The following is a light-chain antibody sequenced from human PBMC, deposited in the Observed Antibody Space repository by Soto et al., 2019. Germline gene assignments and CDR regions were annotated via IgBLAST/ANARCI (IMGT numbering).Light chain of an antibody. CDR3: QQYNNWTRT. J-gene: IGKJ1*01. CDR1: QSVSSN. Sequence: EIVITQSPATLSVSPGERATLSCRASQSVSSNLAWYQQTPGQAPRLLIYGASTRETGIPARFSGSGSGTEFTLTISSLQSEDFEVYYCQQYNNWTRTFGQGTKVDIK. V-gene: IGKV3D-15*01. CDR2: GAS.